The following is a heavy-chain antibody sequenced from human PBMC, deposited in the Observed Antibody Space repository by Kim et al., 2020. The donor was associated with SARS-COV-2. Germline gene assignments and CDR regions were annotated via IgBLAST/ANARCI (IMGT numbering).Heavy chain of an antibody. CDR3: ARVVLGPAVLSSSWHSGFFDY. CDR1: GGTFSSYA. J-gene: IGHJ4*02. V-gene: IGHV1-69*13. CDR2: IIPIFGTA. D-gene: IGHD6-13*01. Sequence: SVKVSCKASGGTFSSYAISWVRQAPGQGLEWMGGIIPIFGTANYAQKFQGRVTITADESTSTAYMELSSLRSEDTAVYYCARVVLGPAVLSSSWHSGFFDYWGQGTLVTVSS.